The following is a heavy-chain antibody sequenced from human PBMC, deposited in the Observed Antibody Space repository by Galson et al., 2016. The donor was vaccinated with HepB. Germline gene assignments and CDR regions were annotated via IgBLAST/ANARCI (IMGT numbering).Heavy chain of an antibody. J-gene: IGHJ5*02. V-gene: IGHV3-48*03. D-gene: IGHD6-19*01. Sequence: SLRLSCAASRFSLSSYAMSWVRQAPGKGLEWVSYISGSADSRRYADSVKGRFTISRDNSKNSLYLQMNNLRAEDTAVYYCARMVPLYSGGWYVRGDGWFDPWGQGTLVTVSS. CDR2: ISGSADSR. CDR1: RFSLSSYA. CDR3: ARMVPLYSGGWYVRGDGWFDP.